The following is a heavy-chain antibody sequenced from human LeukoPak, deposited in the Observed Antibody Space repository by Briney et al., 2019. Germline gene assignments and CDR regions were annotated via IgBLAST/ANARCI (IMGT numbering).Heavy chain of an antibody. CDR2: INPNSGGT. V-gene: IGHV1-2*02. D-gene: IGHD4-17*01. J-gene: IGHJ3*02. Sequence: GSVKVSCKASGYTFTGYYMHWVRQAPGQGLEWMGWINPNSGGTNYAQKFQGRVTMTRDTSISTAYMELSRLRSDDTAVYYCAREMTTVTTSAFDIWGQGTMVTVSS. CDR1: GYTFTGYY. CDR3: AREMTTVTTSAFDI.